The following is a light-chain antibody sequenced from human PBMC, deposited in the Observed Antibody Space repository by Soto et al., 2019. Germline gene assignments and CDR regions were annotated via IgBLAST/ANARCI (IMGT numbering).Light chain of an antibody. J-gene: IGLJ3*02. V-gene: IGLV4-60*02. Sequence: QSVLTQSSSASASLGSSVKLTCTLSSGHSSYIIAWHQQQPGKAPRYLMKLEGSGSYNKGSGVPDRFSGSSSGADRYLTISNLPFEDEADYYCETWDSNTRVFGGGPKRTVL. CDR2: LEGSGSY. CDR1: SGHSSYI. CDR3: ETWDSNTRV.